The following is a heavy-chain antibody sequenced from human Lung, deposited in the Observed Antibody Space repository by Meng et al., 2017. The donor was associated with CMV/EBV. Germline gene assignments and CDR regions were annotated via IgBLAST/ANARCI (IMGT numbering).Heavy chain of an antibody. V-gene: IGHV1-69*05. D-gene: IGHD1-1*01. Sequence: SSVKVSXKASGGTFSRYAISWVRQAPGQGLAWMAGIIPIFGTTNYAQKFQGRVTVTTDESTSTGYMELSSLRSEDTAVYYCARGLGYNWNDGEYYEYNMDVWGQGXTVTVSS. CDR2: IIPIFGTT. CDR3: ARGLGYNWNDGEYYEYNMDV. J-gene: IGHJ6*03. CDR1: GGTFSRYA.